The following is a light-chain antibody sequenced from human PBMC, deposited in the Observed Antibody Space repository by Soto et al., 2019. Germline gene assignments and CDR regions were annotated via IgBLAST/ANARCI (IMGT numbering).Light chain of an antibody. V-gene: IGLV3-21*02. CDR1: NIGSRS. CDR2: DDS. Sequence: SYELTQTPSVSVAPGQTATISCGGNNIGSRSVHWYQQKPGQAPVLVIYDDSDRPSGIPERFSASKSGNTATLTISRVEAGDEADYHCQVWDSSGHHVVFGGGTKLTVL. J-gene: IGLJ2*01. CDR3: QVWDSSGHHVV.